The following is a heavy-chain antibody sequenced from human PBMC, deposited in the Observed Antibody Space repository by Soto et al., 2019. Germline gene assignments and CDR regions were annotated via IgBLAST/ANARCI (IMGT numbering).Heavy chain of an antibody. V-gene: IGHV1-18*01. CDR2: ISAYNGNT. J-gene: IGHJ4*02. CDR3: ARVLDCSGGSCLGGPYYFDY. D-gene: IGHD2-15*01. CDR1: GYTFTSYG. Sequence: GASVKVSCKASGYTFTSYGISWVRQAPGQGLEWMGWISAYNGNTNYAQKLQGRVTMTTDTSTSTAYMELRSLRSDDTAVYYCARVLDCSGGSCLGGPYYFDYWGQGSLVIVSS.